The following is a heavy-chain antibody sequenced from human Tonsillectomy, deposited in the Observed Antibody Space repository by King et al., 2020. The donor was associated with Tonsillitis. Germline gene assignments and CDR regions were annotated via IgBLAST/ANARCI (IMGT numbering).Heavy chain of an antibody. CDR2: IYNGGSPI. J-gene: IGHJ4*02. CDR3: ARDSGYSSGWYWYF. V-gene: IGHV3-23*03. D-gene: IGHD6-19*01. Sequence: VQLLESGGGLAQPGGSLRLSCVASGFTFSNYAMSWVRQAPGKGLEWVSVIYNGGSPIRYADSVKGRFTISRDDSKGTVYLQMNSLRAEDTAVYYCARDSGYSSGWYWYFGGEGTLDTVPS. CDR1: GFTFSNYA.